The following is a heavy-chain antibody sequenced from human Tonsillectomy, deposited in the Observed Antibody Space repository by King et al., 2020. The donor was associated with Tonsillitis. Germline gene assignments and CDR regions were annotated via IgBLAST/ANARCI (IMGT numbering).Heavy chain of an antibody. V-gene: IGHV4-39*01. CDR1: GDSVSSSPYY. Sequence: QMQLQESGPGLVKPSETLSLTCTVSGDSVSSSPYYWGWIRQPPGKGLEWIGTIYYSGSTYYNPSLKSRVTIFVDTSKNQFSLHLRSVTAAETAVYYCTARSGSVVAYWGQGTLVTVSS. J-gene: IGHJ4*02. CDR3: TARSGSVVAY. CDR2: IYYSGST. D-gene: IGHD3-22*01.